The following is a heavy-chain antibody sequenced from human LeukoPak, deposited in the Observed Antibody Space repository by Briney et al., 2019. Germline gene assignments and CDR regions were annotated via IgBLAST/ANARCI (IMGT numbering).Heavy chain of an antibody. CDR1: GFTVSTNC. J-gene: IGHJ4*02. CDR2: IYSGGTT. CDR3: ARVDTVMAYYFDL. V-gene: IGHV3-53*04. Sequence: GGSLRLSCAASGFTVSTNCMTWVRQAPGKGLEWVSTIYSGGTTYYADSVMGRFTISRHNSRNTLYLQTNSLRAEDTAVYYCARVDTVMAYYFDLWGQGTLVTVSP. D-gene: IGHD5-18*01.